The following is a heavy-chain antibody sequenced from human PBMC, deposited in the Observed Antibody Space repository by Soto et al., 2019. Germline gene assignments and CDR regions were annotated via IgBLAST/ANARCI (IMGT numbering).Heavy chain of an antibody. CDR3: AREDRDRETGLVPAAIAGMDV. CDR2: IIPIFGIA. J-gene: IGHJ6*02. V-gene: IGHV1-69*13. CDR1: GGTFSRYS. D-gene: IGHD2-2*01. Sequence: SVKVACKASGGTFSRYSIPGVRQAPGHGLEWIGRIIPIFGIASYAQKFQGRVTITADESTSTAYMELSSLRSDDTAVYYCAREDRDRETGLVPAAIAGMDVWGQGTTVPVS.